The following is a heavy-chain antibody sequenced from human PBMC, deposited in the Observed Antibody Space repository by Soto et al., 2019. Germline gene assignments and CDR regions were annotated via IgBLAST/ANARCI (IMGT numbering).Heavy chain of an antibody. D-gene: IGHD3-3*01. CDR2: INPDGTKT. CDR1: GFTFSAYW. Sequence: EVQLGESGGGLGQPGGSLRLSCAVSGFTFSAYWMHWVRQTPGKGLVWVSRINPDGTKTNYADSVEGRFTISRDNAKSTLYLQMNSLSAEDTAIYFCSSDTFGLRDTWGQGTLVTVSS. CDR3: SSDTFGLRDT. J-gene: IGHJ5*02. V-gene: IGHV3-74*01.